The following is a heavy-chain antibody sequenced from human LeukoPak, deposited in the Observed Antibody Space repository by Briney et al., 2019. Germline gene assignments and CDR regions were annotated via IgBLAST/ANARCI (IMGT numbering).Heavy chain of an antibody. Sequence: SETLSLTCTVSGGSISSSSYYWGWIRQPPGKGLEWIGSIYYSGSTYYNPSLKSRVTISVDTSKNQFSLKLSSVTAADTAVYYCARVRQIAAARFDPWGQGTLITVSS. CDR3: ARVRQIAAARFDP. CDR2: IYYSGST. J-gene: IGHJ5*02. D-gene: IGHD6-13*01. CDR1: GGSISSSSYY. V-gene: IGHV4-39*07.